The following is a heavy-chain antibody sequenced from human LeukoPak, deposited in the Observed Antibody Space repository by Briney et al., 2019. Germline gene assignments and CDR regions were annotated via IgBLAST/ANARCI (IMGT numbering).Heavy chain of an antibody. D-gene: IGHD6-13*01. Sequence: GGSLRLSCAASGFTFSNAWMSWVRQAPGKGLEWVGRIKSKTDGGTADYAAPVKGRFTISRDDSKNTLYLQMNSLKTEDTAVYYCTTDSGKTYSSSWYEYYYGMDVWGQGTTVTVSS. J-gene: IGHJ6*02. CDR3: TTDSGKTYSSSWYEYYYGMDV. CDR1: GFTFSNAW. V-gene: IGHV3-15*01. CDR2: IKSKTDGGTA.